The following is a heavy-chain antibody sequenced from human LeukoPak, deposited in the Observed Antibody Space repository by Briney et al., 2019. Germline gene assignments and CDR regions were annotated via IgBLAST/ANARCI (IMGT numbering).Heavy chain of an antibody. D-gene: IGHD5-24*01. CDR1: GYSISSGYY. Sequence: SETLSLTCAVSGYSISSGYYWGWIRQPPGKGLVWIGSIYPSGSPYYNPSLKSRVTISVDKPKNQFSLKLSSVTAADTAVYYCATPSRDGYNKDAFDIWGQGTMVTVSS. CDR2: IYPSGSP. V-gene: IGHV4-38-2*01. J-gene: IGHJ3*02. CDR3: ATPSRDGYNKDAFDI.